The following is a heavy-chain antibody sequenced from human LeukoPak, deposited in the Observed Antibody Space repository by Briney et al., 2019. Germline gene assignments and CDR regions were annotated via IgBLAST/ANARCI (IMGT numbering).Heavy chain of an antibody. Sequence: GASVKVSCKASGYTFTSYGISWVRQAPGQGLEWMGWISPYNGNTNYAQKLQGRVTMTADTSTSTAYMDLRSLSCDDTAVYYCARDGSSSWYAYWGQGTLVTVSS. V-gene: IGHV1-18*01. CDR2: ISPYNGNT. CDR3: ARDGSSSWYAY. CDR1: GYTFTSYG. D-gene: IGHD6-13*01. J-gene: IGHJ4*02.